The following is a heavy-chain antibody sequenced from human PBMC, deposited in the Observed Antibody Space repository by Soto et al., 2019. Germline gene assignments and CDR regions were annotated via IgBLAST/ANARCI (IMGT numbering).Heavy chain of an antibody. V-gene: IGHV3-23*01. CDR1: GFTFSSYA. Sequence: EVQLLESGGGLVQPGGSLRLSCEASGFTFSSYAMNWVRQAPGKGLEWVAGIRGSGGGIFYADSVKGRFTISRDNSKNTLHLQMNSLRAEDTAVYYCATDFWVNNDYDYVIPFDYWGQGTLVTVSS. CDR3: ATDFWVNNDYDYVIPFDY. J-gene: IGHJ4*02. D-gene: IGHD5-12*01. CDR2: IRGSGGGI.